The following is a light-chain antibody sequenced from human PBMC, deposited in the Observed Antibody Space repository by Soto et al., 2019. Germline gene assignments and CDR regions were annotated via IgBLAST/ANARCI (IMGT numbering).Light chain of an antibody. CDR3: YSYAGSYTFVV. V-gene: IGLV2-11*01. Sequence: QSALTQPRSVSGSPGQSVPISCTGTRSNVGGYNYFSGCQQHPGKAPKPMIYDVSKRPSGVPVPFSGSTSGNTPSLTISGLQAEDEADYYCYSYAGSYTFVVFGGGTKVTVL. J-gene: IGLJ2*01. CDR1: RSNVGGYNY. CDR2: DVS.